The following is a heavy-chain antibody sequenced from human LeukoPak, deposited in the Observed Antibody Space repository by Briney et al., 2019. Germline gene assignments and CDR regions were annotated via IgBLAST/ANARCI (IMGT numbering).Heavy chain of an antibody. CDR1: GFTFDDYA. V-gene: IGHV3-9*03. Sequence: GRSLRLSCAASGFTFDDYAMHWVRQAPGKGLEWVSGISWNSGSIGYADSVKGRFTISRDNAKNSLHLQMNSLRAEDMALYYCAKDNGEDITMDYFDYWGQGTLVTVSS. D-gene: IGHD1-1*01. J-gene: IGHJ4*02. CDR3: AKDNGEDITMDYFDY. CDR2: ISWNSGSI.